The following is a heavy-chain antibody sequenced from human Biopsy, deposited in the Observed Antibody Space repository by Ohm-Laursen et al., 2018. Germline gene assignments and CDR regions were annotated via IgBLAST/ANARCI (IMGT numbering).Heavy chain of an antibody. J-gene: IGHJ2*01. V-gene: IGHV4-59*01. CDR3: ARDRGFYSDRTVPGYFDL. CDR1: GDSISSYY. Sequence: SETLSLTCLVSGDSISSYYWSWIRQPPGKGLEWIGYVSYTGSTDYNPSLQSRVTISVDTSKNHFSLRLRSVTPADTAMYYCARDRGFYSDRTVPGYFDLWGRGTLVTVSS. CDR2: VSYTGST. D-gene: IGHD3-22*01.